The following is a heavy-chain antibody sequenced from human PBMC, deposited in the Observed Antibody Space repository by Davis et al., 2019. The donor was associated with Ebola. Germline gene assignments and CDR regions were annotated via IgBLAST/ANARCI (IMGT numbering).Heavy chain of an antibody. CDR3: TAYDSTFRNY. Sequence: PGGSLRLSCAASGFTFSSYSLNWVCQAPGKGLEWVSLSSWDGRSTAYADSVRDRFSISRDNSRSFLYLQMNGLRAEDTALYYCTAYDSTFRNYWGQGTLVTVSS. D-gene: IGHD3-22*01. J-gene: IGHJ4*02. V-gene: IGHV3-43D*03. CDR1: GFTFSSYS. CDR2: SSWDGRST.